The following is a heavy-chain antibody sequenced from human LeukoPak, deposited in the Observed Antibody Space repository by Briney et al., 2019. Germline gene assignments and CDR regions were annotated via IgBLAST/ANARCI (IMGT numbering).Heavy chain of an antibody. CDR2: MYYSGST. V-gene: IGHV4-39*01. CDR3: ARYRSGWYRFDY. J-gene: IGHJ4*02. CDR1: GDSISSSSYS. D-gene: IGHD6-19*01. Sequence: SETLSLTCTVSGDSISSSSYSWGWVRQPPGKGLEWIAYMYYSGSTYYNPSLKSRVTTSIDTSKNQFSLKLSSVTAADSAVYYCARYRSGWYRFDYWGQGTLVTVSS.